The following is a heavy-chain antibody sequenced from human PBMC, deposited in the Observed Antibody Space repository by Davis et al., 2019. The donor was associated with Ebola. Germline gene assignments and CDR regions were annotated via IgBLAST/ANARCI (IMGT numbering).Heavy chain of an antibody. V-gene: IGHV3-30*04. CDR3: AKDERWDYYGSGHYYYAMNV. D-gene: IGHD3-10*01. J-gene: IGHJ6*04. CDR1: GFTFSSYA. Sequence: GESLKISCAASGFTFSSYAMHWVRQAPGKGLEWVAVISYDGSNKYYADSVKGRFTISRDNSKNTLFLQVNSLRPEDTAVYYCAKDERWDYYGSGHYYYAMNVWGKGTTVTVSS. CDR2: ISYDGSNK.